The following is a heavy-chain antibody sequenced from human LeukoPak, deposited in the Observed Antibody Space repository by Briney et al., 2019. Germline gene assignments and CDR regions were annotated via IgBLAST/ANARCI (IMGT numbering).Heavy chain of an antibody. D-gene: IGHD2-2*01. J-gene: IGHJ6*03. V-gene: IGHV1-69*02. Sequence: ASVKVSCKASGGTFSSYTISWVRQAPGRGLEWMGRIIPILGIANYAQKFQGGVTITADKSTSTAYMELSSLRSEDTAVYYCARAGHWGSSTSSNYMDVWGKGTTVTVSS. CDR3: ARAGHWGSSTSSNYMDV. CDR1: GGTFSSYT. CDR2: IIPILGIA.